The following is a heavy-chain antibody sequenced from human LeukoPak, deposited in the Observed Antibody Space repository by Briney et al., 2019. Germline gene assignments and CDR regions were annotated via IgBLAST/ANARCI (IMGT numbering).Heavy chain of an antibody. V-gene: IGHV3-7*01. CDR1: GFTFSSYW. Sequence: PGGSLRLSCAASGFTFSSYWMSWVRQAPGKGLEWVANIKQDGSEKYYVDSVKGRFTISRDNSKNTLYLQMNSLRAEDTAVYYCAKEGAREYYGSGSYPNWFDPWGQGTLVTVSS. CDR3: AKEGAREYYGSGSYPNWFDP. CDR2: IKQDGSEK. D-gene: IGHD3-10*01. J-gene: IGHJ5*02.